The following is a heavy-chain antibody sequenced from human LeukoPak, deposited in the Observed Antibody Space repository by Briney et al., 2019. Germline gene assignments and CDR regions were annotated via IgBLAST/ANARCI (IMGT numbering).Heavy chain of an antibody. CDR3: AKSGLPNYYDSSGPH. D-gene: IGHD3-22*01. J-gene: IGHJ1*01. Sequence: GGSLRLSCAASGFTFSSYAMSWVRQAPGKGLEWVSAISGSGGSTYYADSVKGRFTISRDNSKNTLYLQMNSLRAGDTAVYYCAKSGLPNYYDSSGPHWGQGTLVTVSS. CDR1: GFTFSSYA. CDR2: ISGSGGST. V-gene: IGHV3-23*01.